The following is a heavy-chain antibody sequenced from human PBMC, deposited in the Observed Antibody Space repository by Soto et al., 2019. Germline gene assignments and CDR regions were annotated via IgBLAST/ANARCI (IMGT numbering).Heavy chain of an antibody. CDR3: ARRGNYYFDF. CDR1: GFPFREFG. CDR2: ISYDGSD. J-gene: IGHJ4*02. D-gene: IGHD3-16*01. Sequence: QMQLVESGGGVVQPGRSLRLSCVASGFPFREFGMHWVRQAPGKGLEWVALISYDGSDYADSVKGRFTISRDDSRDTLFLHMDNLRPDDTGVYYCARRGNYYFDFWGQGTLVAVSS. V-gene: IGHV3-33*05.